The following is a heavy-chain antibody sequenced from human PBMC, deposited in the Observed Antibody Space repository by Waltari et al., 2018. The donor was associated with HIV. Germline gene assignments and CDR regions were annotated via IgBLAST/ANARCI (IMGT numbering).Heavy chain of an antibody. CDR3: ARELRNYYDSSGYYLKDYYYYGMDV. J-gene: IGHJ6*02. D-gene: IGHD3-22*01. Sequence: QLVESGGGLVQSGGSLRLSCAASGFTFRSYWMNWVRQAPGKGLDWVANIKQDGSEKYYADSVKGRFISSRDNAKNSLYLQMNSLRAEDTAVYYCARELRNYYDSSGYYLKDYYYYGMDVWGQGTTVTVSS. V-gene: IGHV3-7*01. CDR2: IKQDGSEK. CDR1: GFTFRSYW.